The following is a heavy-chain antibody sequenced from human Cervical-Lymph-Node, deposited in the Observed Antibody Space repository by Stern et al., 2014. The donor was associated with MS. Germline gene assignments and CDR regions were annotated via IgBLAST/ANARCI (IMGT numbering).Heavy chain of an antibody. V-gene: IGHV1-46*03. CDR3: ASDGPGY. CDR1: GYTFTSYY. CDR2: INPSGGST. J-gene: IGHJ4*02. Sequence: QVQLVQSGAEVKKPPPSATASRTASGYTFTSYYMHWVRQAPGQGLEWMGIINPSGGSTSYAQKFQGRVTMTRDTSTSTVYMELSSLRSEDTAVYYCASDGPGYWGQGTLVTVSS. D-gene: IGHD2-2*01.